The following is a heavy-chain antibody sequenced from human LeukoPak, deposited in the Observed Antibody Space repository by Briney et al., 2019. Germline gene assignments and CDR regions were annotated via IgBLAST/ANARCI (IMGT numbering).Heavy chain of an antibody. V-gene: IGHV4-39*07. J-gene: IGHJ5*02. CDR3: ARASCSSTSCYNWFDP. CDR1: GGSISSSSYY. Sequence: SETLSLTCTVSGGSISSSSYYWGWIRQPPGKGLEWIGSIYYSGNTYYNPSLKSRVTISVDTSKNQFSLKLSSVTAADTAVYYCARASCSSTSCYNWFDPWGQGTLVTVSS. D-gene: IGHD2-2*01. CDR2: IYYSGNT.